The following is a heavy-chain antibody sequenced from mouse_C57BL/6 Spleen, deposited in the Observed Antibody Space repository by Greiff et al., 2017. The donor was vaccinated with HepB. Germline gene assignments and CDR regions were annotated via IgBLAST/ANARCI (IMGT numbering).Heavy chain of an antibody. V-gene: IGHV5-17*01. CDR2: ISSGSSTI. CDR1: GFTFSDYG. CDR3: ARNYDGYYDWFAY. Sequence: EVQLQESGGGLVKPGGSLKLSCAASGFTFSDYGMHWVRQAPEKGLEWVAYISSGSSTIYYADTVKGRFTISRDNAKNTLFLQMTSLRSEDTAMYYCARNYDGYYDWFAYWGQGTLVTVSA. D-gene: IGHD2-3*01. J-gene: IGHJ3*01.